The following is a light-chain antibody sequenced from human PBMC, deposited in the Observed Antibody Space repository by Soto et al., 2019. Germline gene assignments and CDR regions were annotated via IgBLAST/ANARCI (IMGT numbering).Light chain of an antibody. CDR3: QQYNNWPQT. CDR1: QSVSSN. J-gene: IGKJ1*01. CDR2: GAS. Sequence: EIVMTQSPATLSVSPGERATLSCRASQSVSSNLAWYQQKPGQAPRLLIYGASTRATGIHARFSGSGSGTEFTLTISSLQSEDFAVYYCQQYNNWPQTFGQGTKVEIK. V-gene: IGKV3-15*01.